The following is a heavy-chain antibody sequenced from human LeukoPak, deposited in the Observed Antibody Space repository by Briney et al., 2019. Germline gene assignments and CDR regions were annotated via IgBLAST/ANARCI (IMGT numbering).Heavy chain of an antibody. D-gene: IGHD6-19*01. CDR3: ARGYSSGWHWFDP. CDR1: GYTFTGYY. J-gene: IGHJ5*02. Sequence: ASVKVSCKASGYTFTGYYMHWVRQAPGQGREWMGWINPNSGGTNYAQKFQGRVTMTRDTSISTAYMELSRLRSDDTAVYYCARGYSSGWHWFDPWGQGTLVTVSS. V-gene: IGHV1-2*02. CDR2: INPNSGGT.